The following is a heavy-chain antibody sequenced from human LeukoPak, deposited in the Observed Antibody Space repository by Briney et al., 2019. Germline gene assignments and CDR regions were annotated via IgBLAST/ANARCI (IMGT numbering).Heavy chain of an antibody. CDR3: ATVRGGNTRDFDY. J-gene: IGHJ4*02. V-gene: IGHV3-21*01. CDR1: GFTFSSYT. Sequence: GGSLRLSCAASGFTFSSYTMNWVRQAPGKGLEWVSSMSSSSSYIYYADSVKGRFTISRDNAKNSLYLQMNSLRAEDTAVYYCATVRGGNTRDFDYWGQGTLVTVFS. CDR2: MSSSSSYI. D-gene: IGHD4-23*01.